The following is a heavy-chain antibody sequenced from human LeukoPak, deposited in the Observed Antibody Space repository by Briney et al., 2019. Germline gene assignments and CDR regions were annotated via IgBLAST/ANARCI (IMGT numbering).Heavy chain of an antibody. J-gene: IGHJ4*02. V-gene: IGHV3-30*03. D-gene: IGHD1-26*01. Sequence: PGRSLRLSCAASGFTFSSYGMHWVRQAPGKGLEWVAVISYDGSNKYYAGSVKGRFTISRDNSKNTLYLQMNSLRAEDTAVYYCVGSYYFNYFDYWGQGTLVTVSS. CDR2: ISYDGSNK. CDR3: VGSYYFNYFDY. CDR1: GFTFSSYG.